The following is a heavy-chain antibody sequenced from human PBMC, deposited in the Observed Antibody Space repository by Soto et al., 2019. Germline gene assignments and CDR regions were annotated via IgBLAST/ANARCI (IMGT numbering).Heavy chain of an antibody. CDR1: GYTFTSYG. V-gene: IGHV1-18*01. CDR2: ISAYNGNT. CDR3: ARLTVLRFLEWLVSDYYYYGMDV. Sequence: ASVKVSCNASGYTFTSYGISWVRQAPGQGLEWMGWISAYNGNTNYAQKLQGRVTMTTDTSTSTAYMELRSLRSDDTAVYYCARLTVLRFLEWLVSDYYYYGMDVWGQGTTVTVSS. J-gene: IGHJ6*02. D-gene: IGHD3-3*01.